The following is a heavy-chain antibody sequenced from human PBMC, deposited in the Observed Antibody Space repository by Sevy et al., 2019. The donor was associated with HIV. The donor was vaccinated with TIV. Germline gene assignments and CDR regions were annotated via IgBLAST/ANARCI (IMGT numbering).Heavy chain of an antibody. J-gene: IGHJ3*01. D-gene: IGHD3-10*01. Sequence: GGSLRLSCAAFGFTFSNYGMTWVRQAPGKGLEWVSCVSGSGGKRYNADSVKGRFTISRDNSKNTLYLQMNSLRAEDTAVYYCVRRGNYYGDAFDFWGQGTVVTVSS. CDR3: VRRGNYYGDAFDF. V-gene: IGHV3-23*01. CDR1: GFTFSNYG. CDR2: VSGSGGKR.